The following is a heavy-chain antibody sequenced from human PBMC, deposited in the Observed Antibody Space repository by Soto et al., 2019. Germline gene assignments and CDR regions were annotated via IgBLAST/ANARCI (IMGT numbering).Heavy chain of an antibody. CDR2: INHSGST. J-gene: IGHJ4*02. V-gene: IGHV4-34*01. CDR1: VVSFSGYY. Sequence: SETLSLTCAFYVVSFSGYYWSCIRHPPGKGLEWIGEINHSGSTNYNPSLKSRVTISVDTSKNQFSLKLSSVTAADTAVYYCARGGRKGGYRGYDLKYWGQGTLVTVSS. D-gene: IGHD5-12*01. CDR3: ARGGRKGGYRGYDLKY.